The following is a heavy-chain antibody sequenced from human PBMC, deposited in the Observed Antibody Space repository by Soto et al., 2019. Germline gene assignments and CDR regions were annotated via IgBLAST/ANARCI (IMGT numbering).Heavy chain of an antibody. D-gene: IGHD3-3*01. CDR3: AKDRAGVFGVDTDST. J-gene: IGHJ4*02. Sequence: EVQLLESGGGLVQPGGSLRLSCAASGFTFSSSAMSWVRQAPGKGLEWVSAISGSGGTTDYADSVRGRFTISRYNSKNTLSLQMISLRAEDTAVYYCAKDRAGVFGVDTDSTRGQGTLVTVSS. CDR2: ISGSGGTT. CDR1: GFTFSSSA. V-gene: IGHV3-23*01.